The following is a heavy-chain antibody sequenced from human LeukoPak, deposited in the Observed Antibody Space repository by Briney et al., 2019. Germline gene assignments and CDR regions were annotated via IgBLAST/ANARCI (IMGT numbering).Heavy chain of an antibody. V-gene: IGHV1-18*01. J-gene: IGHJ5*02. CDR3: ARGRVAVSVVPAAITYFDP. D-gene: IGHD2-2*01. CDR1: GYTFTSYG. Sequence: ASVKLSCKASGYTFTSYGISWVRHAPGQGLEWMGWISVYNGNKNYAQKLVGRVTMPLDTSRSKAYMELRSLRSDDTAVYYGARGRVAVSVVPAAITYFDPWGQGTLVTVSS. CDR2: ISVYNGNK.